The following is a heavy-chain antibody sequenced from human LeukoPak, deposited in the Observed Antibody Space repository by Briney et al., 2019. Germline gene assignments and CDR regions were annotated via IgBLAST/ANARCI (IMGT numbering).Heavy chain of an antibody. J-gene: IGHJ4*02. CDR2: ISYDGSNK. V-gene: IGHV3-30*04. CDR3: ARPYSSGWSLPFDY. CDR1: GFTFSSYT. D-gene: IGHD6-19*01. Sequence: PGGSLRLSCAASGFTFSSYTMHWVRQAPGKGLEWMAVISYDGSNKYYADSVKGRFTISRDNSKNTLFLQMNSLRSEDTAMYYCARPYSSGWSLPFDYWGQGTLVTVSS.